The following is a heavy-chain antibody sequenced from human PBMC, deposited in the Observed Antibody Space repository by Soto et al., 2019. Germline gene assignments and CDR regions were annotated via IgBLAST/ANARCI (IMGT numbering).Heavy chain of an antibody. Sequence: SETLSLTCAVYGGSFSGYYWSWIRQPPGKGLEWIGEINHSGSTNYNPSLKSRVTISVDTSKNQFSLKLSSVTAADTAVYYCARGVNSGYVGHYGMDVWGQGTTVTVS. CDR3: ARGVNSGYVGHYGMDV. CDR2: INHSGST. V-gene: IGHV4-34*01. CDR1: GGSFSGYY. J-gene: IGHJ6*02. D-gene: IGHD5-12*01.